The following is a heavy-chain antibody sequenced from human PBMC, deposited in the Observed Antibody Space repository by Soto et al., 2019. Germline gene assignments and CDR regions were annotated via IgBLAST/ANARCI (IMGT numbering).Heavy chain of an antibody. CDR2: LDQGGGEK. V-gene: IGHV3-7*05. Sequence: PGGSLRLSCAASEFSFSDYWMAWVRQAPGKGLEWVANLDQGGGEKHYGDSVKGRFTISRDNAKNSLYLQMNSLRAEDTAVYYYETEAWTTAASWGQGTLVTVSS. D-gene: IGHD6-25*01. J-gene: IGHJ5*02. CDR1: EFSFSDYW. CDR3: ETEAWTTAAS.